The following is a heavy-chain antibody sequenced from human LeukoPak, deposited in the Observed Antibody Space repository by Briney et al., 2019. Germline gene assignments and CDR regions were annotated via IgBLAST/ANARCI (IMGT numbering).Heavy chain of an antibody. J-gene: IGHJ4*02. Sequence: GGSLRLSCAASGFPFSSYVMSWVRQAPGKGLEWIAYINHNAEMIFYPDFVKGRFTISRDNAKNSLYLQMNALRDEDTAIYYCARDHDWAFDLWGQGTLVTVSS. D-gene: IGHD3-9*01. CDR3: ARDHDWAFDL. V-gene: IGHV3-48*02. CDR2: INHNAEMI. CDR1: GFPFSSYV.